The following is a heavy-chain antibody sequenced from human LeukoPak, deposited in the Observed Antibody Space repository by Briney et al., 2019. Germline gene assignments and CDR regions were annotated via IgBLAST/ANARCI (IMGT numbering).Heavy chain of an antibody. V-gene: IGHV3-69-1*01. D-gene: IGHD1-26*01. CDR3: ARDSAGASHHWFDP. J-gene: IGHJ5*02. Sequence: GGSLRLSCAASGFTFSNAWMNWVRQAPGKGLEWVSYISSSSTIYYADSVKGRFTISRDNAKNSLYLQMNSLRAEDTAVYYCARDSAGASHHWFDPWGQGTLVTVSS. CDR2: ISSSSTI. CDR1: GFTFSNAW.